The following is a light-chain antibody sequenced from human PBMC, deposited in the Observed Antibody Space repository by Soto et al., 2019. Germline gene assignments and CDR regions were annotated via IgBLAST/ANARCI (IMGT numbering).Light chain of an antibody. CDR3: QQYGGSAPWT. CDR2: GAS. J-gene: IGKJ1*01. CDR1: QTVNNNY. V-gene: IGKV3-20*01. Sequence: EIVLTQPPGPLSVSPGDRVTLPCRASQTVNNNYLAWYQQKPGQAPRLLIYGASTPATGTPARFSGSGSGTHFTLTVSRLEPEDFAVYYCQQYGGSAPWTFGPGTKVDMK.